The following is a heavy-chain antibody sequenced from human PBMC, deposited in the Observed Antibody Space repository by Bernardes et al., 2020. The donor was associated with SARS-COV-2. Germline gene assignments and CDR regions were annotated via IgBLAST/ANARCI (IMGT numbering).Heavy chain of an antibody. Sequence: GGSLRLSCAASGFTFSSYGMHWVRQAPGKGLEWVAVIWYDGSNKYYADSVKGRFTISRDNSKNTLYLQMNSLRAEDTAVYYCARETYYYDSSGYSFDYWGQGTLVTVSS. V-gene: IGHV3-33*01. CDR1: GFTFSSYG. CDR2: IWYDGSNK. D-gene: IGHD3-22*01. J-gene: IGHJ4*02. CDR3: ARETYYYDSSGYSFDY.